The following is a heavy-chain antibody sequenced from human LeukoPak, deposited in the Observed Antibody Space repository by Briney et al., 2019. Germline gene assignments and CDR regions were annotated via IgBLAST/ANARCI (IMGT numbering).Heavy chain of an antibody. Sequence: PGGSLRLSCAASGFTFSSYWMHWVRQAPGKGLVWVSRIDNDGRGTSYADSVKGRFTISRDNAKNSLYLQMNSLRAEDTAVYYCARGRVSAGWGQGTLVTVSS. CDR3: ARGRVSAG. CDR1: GFTFSSYW. CDR2: IDNDGRGT. V-gene: IGHV3-74*01. J-gene: IGHJ4*02. D-gene: IGHD6-19*01.